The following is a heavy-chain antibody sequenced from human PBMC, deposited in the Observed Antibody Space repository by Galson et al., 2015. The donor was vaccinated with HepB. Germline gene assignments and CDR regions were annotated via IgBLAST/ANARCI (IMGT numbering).Heavy chain of an antibody. CDR1: GYSFSTYD. CDR2: INPNSGGT. D-gene: IGHD3-10*01. J-gene: IGHJ6*02. V-gene: IGHV1-2*04. CDR3: AREGSHDYGMDV. Sequence: SVKVSCKASGYSFSTYDINWVRQAAGQGLEWMGWINPNSGGTNYAQKFQGWVTMTRDTSISTAYMELSRLRSDDTAVYYCAREGSHDYGMDVWGQGTTVTVSS.